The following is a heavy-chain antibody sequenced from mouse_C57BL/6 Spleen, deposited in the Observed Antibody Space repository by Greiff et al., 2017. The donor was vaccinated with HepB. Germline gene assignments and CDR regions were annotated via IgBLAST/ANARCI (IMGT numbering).Heavy chain of an antibody. CDR1: GFNIKDAY. Sequence: EVQLQQSGAELVRPGASVKLSCTASGFNIKDAYMHWVKQRPEQGLEWIGWIDPENGDTEYASKFQGKATITADTSSNTAYLQLSSLTSEDTAVYYCTTQVVVATDYWGQGTTLTVSS. CDR3: TTQVVVATDY. D-gene: IGHD1-1*01. J-gene: IGHJ2*01. CDR2: IDPENGDT. V-gene: IGHV14-4*01.